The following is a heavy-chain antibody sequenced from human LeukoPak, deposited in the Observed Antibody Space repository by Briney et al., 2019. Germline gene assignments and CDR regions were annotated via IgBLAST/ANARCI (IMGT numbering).Heavy chain of an antibody. CDR3: ARYRKTVYGVVMEHDAFDL. V-gene: IGHV5-51*04. Sequence: GESLKISCKGSGYRFATYWIGWVRQMPGKGLERMGVIYPGDSDTRYSPSFQGHVTISADTPIITAYLQWTALKASDTAMYYCARYRKTVYGVVMEHDAFDLWGQGTMVTVSS. CDR1: GYRFATYW. CDR2: IYPGDSDT. D-gene: IGHD3-3*01. J-gene: IGHJ3*01.